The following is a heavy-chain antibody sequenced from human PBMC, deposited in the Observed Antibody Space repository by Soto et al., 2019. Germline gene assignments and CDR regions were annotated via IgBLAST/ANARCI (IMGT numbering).Heavy chain of an antibody. J-gene: IGHJ4*02. D-gene: IGHD2-15*01. CDR3: ARGPGGPDGPGDY. CDR1: GYTFTSYA. CDR2: INAGNGNT. V-gene: IGHV1-3*01. Sequence: QVQLVQSGAEVKKPGASVKVSCKASGYTFTSYAMHWVRQAPGQRLEWMGWINAGNGNTKYSQKFQGRVTSTRDTSASTAYMELSSLRAEDTAVYYCARGPGGPDGPGDYWGQGTLVTVSS.